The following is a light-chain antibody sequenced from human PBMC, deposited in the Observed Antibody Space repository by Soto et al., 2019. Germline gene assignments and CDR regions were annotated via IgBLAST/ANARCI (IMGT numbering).Light chain of an antibody. Sequence: QSVLTQPPSASWTPGQRVNISCSGSSSNIGSNYVYWYRQFPGTAPKLLIQRNNQRPSGVPARFSGSKSGTSASLAISGLRSEDEADYYCGGWDDSLSGPVFGGGTKGTVL. CDR3: GGWDDSLSGPV. V-gene: IGLV1-47*01. J-gene: IGLJ2*01. CDR2: RNN. CDR1: SSNIGSNY.